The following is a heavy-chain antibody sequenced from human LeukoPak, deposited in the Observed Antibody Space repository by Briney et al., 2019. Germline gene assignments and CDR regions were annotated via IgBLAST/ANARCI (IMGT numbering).Heavy chain of an antibody. CDR1: GFTFDDYA. D-gene: IGHD6-6*01. CDR3: ARASETIKSSVAAFYYFDY. CDR2: ISWNSGSI. V-gene: IGHV3-9*01. J-gene: IGHJ4*02. Sequence: GVSLTLSCAASGFTFDDYAMHWVRQAPGKGLEWVSGISWNSGSIGYADSVKGRFTISRDNAKNSLYLQMNSLRAEDTALYYCARASETIKSSVAAFYYFDYWGQGTLVTVSS.